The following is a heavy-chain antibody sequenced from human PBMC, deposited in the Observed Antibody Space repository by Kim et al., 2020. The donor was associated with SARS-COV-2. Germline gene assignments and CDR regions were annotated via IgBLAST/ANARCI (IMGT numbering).Heavy chain of an antibody. V-gene: IGHV3-30*18. CDR1: GFTFSSYG. CDR2: ISYDGSNK. Sequence: GGSLRLSCAASGFTFSSYGMHWVRQAPGKGLEWVAVISYDGSNKYYADSVKGRFTISRDNSKNTLYLQMNSLRAEDTAVYYCAKDGDPTGAYYDNSGNIDYWGQGTLVTVSS. D-gene: IGHD3-22*01. CDR3: AKDGDPTGAYYDNSGNIDY. J-gene: IGHJ4*02.